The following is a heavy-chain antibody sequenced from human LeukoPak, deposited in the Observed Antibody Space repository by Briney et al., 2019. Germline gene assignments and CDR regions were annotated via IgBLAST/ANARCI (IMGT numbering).Heavy chain of an antibody. J-gene: IGHJ3*02. V-gene: IGHV3-48*04. Sequence: GGSLRLSCAASGFTFSSYSMNWVRQAPGKGLEWVSYISSSGSTTYYADSVKGRFTISRDNAKNSLYLHMNSLRAEDTAVYYCARDAATDDAFDIWGQGTMVTVSS. CDR1: GFTFSSYS. CDR2: ISSSGSTT. CDR3: ARDAATDDAFDI. D-gene: IGHD6-13*01.